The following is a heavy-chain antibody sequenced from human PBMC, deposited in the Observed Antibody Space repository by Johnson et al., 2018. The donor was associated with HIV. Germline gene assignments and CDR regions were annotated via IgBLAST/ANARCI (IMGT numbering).Heavy chain of an antibody. V-gene: IGHV3-66*03. CDR1: GFTVSSNY. CDR2: IYSGGST. D-gene: IGHD3-22*01. J-gene: IGHJ3*02. Sequence: MQLVESGGGLIQPGGSLRLSCAASGFTVSSNYMSWVRQAPGKGLEWVSVIYSGGSTYYADSVQGRFTISRDNSKNTLYLQMNSLRAADTAVYYCARADITYSYYDSSGYYYHDAFDIWGQGTMVTVSS. CDR3: ARADITYSYYDSSGYYYHDAFDI.